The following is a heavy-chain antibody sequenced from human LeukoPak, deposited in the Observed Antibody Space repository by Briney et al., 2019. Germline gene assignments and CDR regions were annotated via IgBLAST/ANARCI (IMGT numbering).Heavy chain of an antibody. V-gene: IGHV5-51*01. CDR2: IYPGDSDT. J-gene: IGHJ6*03. Sequence: GESLKISCKGSGYSFTSYWVGWVRQMPGKGLEWMGIIYPGDSDTRYSPSFQGQVTISADKSISTAYLQWSSLKASDTAMYYCARCPYYDSSDLYYMDVWGKGTTVTVSS. D-gene: IGHD3-22*01. CDR3: ARCPYYDSSDLYYMDV. CDR1: GYSFTSYW.